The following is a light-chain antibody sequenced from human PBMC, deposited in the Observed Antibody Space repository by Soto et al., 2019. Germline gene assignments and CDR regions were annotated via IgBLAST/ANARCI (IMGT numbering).Light chain of an antibody. CDR1: SSNIGAGYD. CDR3: QSYDSSLSGFYV. Sequence: QSVLTQPPSVSGAPGQRVTISCTGTSSNIGAGYDVHWYQQLPGTAPKLLIYGNSNRPSGVPDRFSGSKSGTSASLAITGLQAEDEDDYDCQSYDSSLSGFYVFGTGTKLTVL. J-gene: IGLJ1*01. CDR2: GNS. V-gene: IGLV1-40*01.